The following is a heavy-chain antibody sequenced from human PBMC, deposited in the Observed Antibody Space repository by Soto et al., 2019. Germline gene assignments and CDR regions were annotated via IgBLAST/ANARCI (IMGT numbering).Heavy chain of an antibody. V-gene: IGHV3-23*01. CDR1: GFTFSSYA. CDR2: ISGSGGST. Sequence: EVQLLESGEGWEKRGGPLGPSCEPSGFTFSSYAMTWVGQAPGKGLKWVSAISGSGGSTYYADSVKGRFTISRDNSKNTLYLQMNSLRAEDTAVYYCAKDYYRVVVTAIFDYWGQGTLVTVSS. D-gene: IGHD2-21*02. J-gene: IGHJ4*02. CDR3: AKDYYRVVVTAIFDY.